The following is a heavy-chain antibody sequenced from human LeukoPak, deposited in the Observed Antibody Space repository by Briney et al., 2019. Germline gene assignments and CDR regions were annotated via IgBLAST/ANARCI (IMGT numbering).Heavy chain of an antibody. Sequence: PGGSLRLSCAASGFTSSSYSFNWVRQVPGKGLEWVSSITTTFYTYYADSVKGRFTISRDNSKNTLYLQMNSLRAEDTAVYYCAKALPGLLANFDYWGQGTLVTVSS. D-gene: IGHD2-15*01. CDR1: GFTSSSYS. CDR2: ITTTFYT. V-gene: IGHV3-21*04. J-gene: IGHJ4*02. CDR3: AKALPGLLANFDY.